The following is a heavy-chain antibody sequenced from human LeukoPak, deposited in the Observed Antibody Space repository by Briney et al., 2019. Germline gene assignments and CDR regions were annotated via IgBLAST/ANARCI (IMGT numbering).Heavy chain of an antibody. V-gene: IGHV4-61*02. CDR1: GGSISSGSYY. D-gene: IGHD3-22*01. Sequence: PSETLSLTCTVSGGSISSGSYYWSWIRQPAGKGLEWIGRIYTSGSTNYNPSLKSRVTISVDTSKNQFSLKLSSVTAADTAVYYCAVEMGAGGYYDSSGYSVFDYWGQGTLVTVSS. CDR3: AVEMGAGGYYDSSGYSVFDY. J-gene: IGHJ4*02. CDR2: IYTSGST.